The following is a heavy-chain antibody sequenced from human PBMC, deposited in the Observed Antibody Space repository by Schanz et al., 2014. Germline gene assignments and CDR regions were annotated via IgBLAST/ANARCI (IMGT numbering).Heavy chain of an antibody. Sequence: QVQVVQSGAEVKKPGASVKVSCKASGYTFTSYSMHWVRQAPGQGLEWMGIINLSGGSTNNAQKLQGRVTMTTDTSTSTAYMELRSLRSDDTAVYYCARGGYSSGWYDRDIAHFDYWGQGTLVTVSS. CDR3: ARGGYSSGWYDRDIAHFDY. V-gene: IGHV1-46*01. CDR1: GYTFTSYS. J-gene: IGHJ4*02. D-gene: IGHD6-19*01. CDR2: INLSGGST.